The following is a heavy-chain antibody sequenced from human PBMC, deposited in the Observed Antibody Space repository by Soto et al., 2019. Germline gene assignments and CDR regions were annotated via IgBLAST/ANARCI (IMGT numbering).Heavy chain of an antibody. Sequence: GGSLRLSCAASGFTFSSYSMNWVRQAPGKGLEWVSSISSSSSYIYYADSVKGRFTISRDNAKNSLYLQMNSLRAEDTAVYYCARDRLPHDWNDGPPRYWGQGTLVTVSS. D-gene: IGHD1-1*01. CDR2: ISSSSSYI. V-gene: IGHV3-21*01. J-gene: IGHJ4*02. CDR3: ARDRLPHDWNDGPPRY. CDR1: GFTFSSYS.